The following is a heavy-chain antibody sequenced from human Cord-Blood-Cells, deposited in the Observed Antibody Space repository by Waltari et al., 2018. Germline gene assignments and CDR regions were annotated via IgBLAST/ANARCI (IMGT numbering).Heavy chain of an antibody. D-gene: IGHD6-13*01. J-gene: IGHJ3*02. CDR3: AREPGIAAAGDAFDI. V-gene: IGHV1-69*01. CDR2: IIPIFGTA. Sequence: LEWMGGIIPIFGTANYAQKFQGRVTITADESTSTAYMELSSLRSEDTAVYYCAREPGIAAAGDAFDIWGQGTMVTVSS.